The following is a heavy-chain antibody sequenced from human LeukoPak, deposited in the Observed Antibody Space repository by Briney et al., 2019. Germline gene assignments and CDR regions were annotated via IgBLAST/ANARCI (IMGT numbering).Heavy chain of an antibody. CDR2: IYHSGST. V-gene: IGHV4-30-2*01. CDR3: ARLANGYFDY. Sequence: SETLSLTCAVSGGSISSGGYSWSWIRQPPGKGLEWIGYIYHSGSTYYNPSLKSRVTISVDRSKNQFSLKLSSVTAADTAVYYCARLANGYFDYWGQGTLVTVSS. D-gene: IGHD1-1*01. CDR1: GGSISSGGYS. J-gene: IGHJ4*02.